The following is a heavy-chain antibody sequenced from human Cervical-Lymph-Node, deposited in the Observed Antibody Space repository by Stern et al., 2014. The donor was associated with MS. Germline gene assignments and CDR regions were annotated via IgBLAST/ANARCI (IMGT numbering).Heavy chain of an antibody. D-gene: IGHD5-18*01. CDR3: ARGAYSYD. J-gene: IGHJ4*02. Sequence: VQLVESGGTLVKPGGSLRLSCAVSGFTFSEYYMSWIRQAPWKGLEWISTISSRASTIYYADSVKGRFTVSRDNAKNLLYLQMNSLRAEDSAVYYCARGAYSYDWGQGTLVTVSS. CDR1: GFTFSEYY. V-gene: IGHV3-11*01. CDR2: ISSRASTI.